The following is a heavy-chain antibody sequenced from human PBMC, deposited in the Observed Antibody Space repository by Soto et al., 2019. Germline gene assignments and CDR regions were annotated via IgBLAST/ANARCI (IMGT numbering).Heavy chain of an antibody. D-gene: IGHD3-9*01. CDR1: GVSITPYF. V-gene: IGHV4-4*07. CDR2: IYASGRT. CDR3: ARHFDVDPSLDQYYFDL. Sequence: QVQLQESGPGLVKPSETLSLTCTVSGVSITPYFWSWIRQPAGKAPEWVGHIYASGRTTYNPSLKSRVTMFVSQTQVSLRLTSVTAADTAVHYCARHFDVDPSLDQYYFDLWGRGALVTVSS. J-gene: IGHJ2*01.